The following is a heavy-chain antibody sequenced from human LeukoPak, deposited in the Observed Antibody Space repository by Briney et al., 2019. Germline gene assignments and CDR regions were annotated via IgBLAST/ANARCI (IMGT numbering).Heavy chain of an antibody. CDR3: ARGSDENYWGYCSSTSCYYFDY. CDR1: TYTFTSYG. CDR2: ISAYNGNT. Sequence: GASVKVSCKASTYTFTSYGISWVRQAPGQGLEWMGWISAYNGNTNYAQKLQGRVTMTTDTSTSTAYMELRSLRSDDTAVYSCARGSDENYWGYCSSTSCYYFDYWGQGTLVTVSS. V-gene: IGHV1-18*01. J-gene: IGHJ4*02. D-gene: IGHD2-2*01.